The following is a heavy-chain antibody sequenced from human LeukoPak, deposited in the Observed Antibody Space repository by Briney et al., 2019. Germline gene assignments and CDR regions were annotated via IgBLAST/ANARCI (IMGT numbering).Heavy chain of an antibody. CDR1: DDSFSGYY. CDR2: VNDIGSA. V-gene: IGHV4-34*01. CDR3: ARVAMTGYHDHWYFDL. D-gene: IGHD3-9*01. Sequence: KSSETLSLTCAVSDDSFSGYYWSWIRQSPGKALEYIGEVNDIGSANYSPSLESRVIMSTDTSKNQATLKLTSVTAADTGVYYCARVAMTGYHDHWYFDLWGRGIPVSVSS. J-gene: IGHJ2*01.